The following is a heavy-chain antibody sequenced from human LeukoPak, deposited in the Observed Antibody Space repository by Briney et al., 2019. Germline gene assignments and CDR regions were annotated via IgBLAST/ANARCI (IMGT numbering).Heavy chain of an antibody. J-gene: IGHJ1*01. Sequence: GGSLRLCCAASGFTFSRYWMHWVRQAPGKGLVWVSRINGDGSTTSYADSVKGGFTISRDNAKNTLYLQMNSLRDEDTAVYYCATGNYYDSRGYYTLGHWGQGTLVTVSS. CDR1: GFTFSRYW. V-gene: IGHV3-74*01. CDR3: ATGNYYDSRGYYTLGH. D-gene: IGHD3-22*01. CDR2: INGDGSTT.